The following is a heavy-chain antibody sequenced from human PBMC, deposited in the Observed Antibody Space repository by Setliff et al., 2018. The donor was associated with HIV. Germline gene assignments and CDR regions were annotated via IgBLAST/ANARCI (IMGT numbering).Heavy chain of an antibody. J-gene: IGHJ3*02. CDR1: GASIRNYY. D-gene: IGHD3-22*01. V-gene: IGHV4-4*08. CDR3: ARAPTDHYDPTRLGDGLDI. Sequence: SETLSLTCTVSGASIRNYYWSWIQAPGRGLEWLGFFYTGTTYYNPSLKSRVAISVDTSKKQISLKVKSVTAADTAVYYCARAPTDHYDPTRLGDGLDIWGQGTMVTVSS. CDR2: FYTGTT.